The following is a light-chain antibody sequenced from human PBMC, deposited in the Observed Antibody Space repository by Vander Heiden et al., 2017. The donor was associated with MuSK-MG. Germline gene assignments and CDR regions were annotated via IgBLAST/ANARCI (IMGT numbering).Light chain of an antibody. CDR3: QQASHFPWT. J-gene: IGKJ1*01. CDR2: AAS. Sequence: DIQMTQSPSFVSASIGDTVTITCRASQGVSTWLTWYQQKPGKPPRLLIYAASALEIGVPSRFSGGGSGTDFTLTISSLQPDDVAAYFCQQASHFPWTFGQGTKVEIK. V-gene: IGKV1-12*01. CDR1: QGVSTW.